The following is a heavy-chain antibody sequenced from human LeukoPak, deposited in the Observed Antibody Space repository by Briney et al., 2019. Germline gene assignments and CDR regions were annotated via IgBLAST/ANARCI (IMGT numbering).Heavy chain of an antibody. Sequence: KSSETLSLTCTVSGGSISSYYWSWIRQPPGKGLEWIGYIYYSGSTNYNPSLKSRVTISVDTSKNQFSLKPSSVTAADTAVYYCASLYSGSSWASDYWGQGTLVTVSS. CDR1: GGSISSYY. CDR3: ASLYSGSSWASDY. CDR2: IYYSGST. D-gene: IGHD1-26*01. V-gene: IGHV4-59*08. J-gene: IGHJ4*02.